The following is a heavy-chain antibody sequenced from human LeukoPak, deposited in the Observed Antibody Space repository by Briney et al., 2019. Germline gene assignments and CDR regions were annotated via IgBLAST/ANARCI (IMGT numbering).Heavy chain of an antibody. Sequence: ASVKVSCKASGYTFTGYYMHWVRQAPGQGLEWMGWINPNSGGTNYAQKFQGRVTMTRDTSISTAYMELSRLRSDDTAVYYCARVLGVVAAESSHFDYWGQGTLVTVSS. V-gene: IGHV1-2*02. J-gene: IGHJ4*02. CDR2: INPNSGGT. CDR3: ARVLGVVAAESSHFDY. CDR1: GYTFTGYY. D-gene: IGHD2-15*01.